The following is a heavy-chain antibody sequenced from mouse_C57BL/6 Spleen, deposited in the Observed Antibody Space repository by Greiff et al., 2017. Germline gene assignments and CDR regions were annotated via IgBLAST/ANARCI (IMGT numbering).Heavy chain of an antibody. V-gene: IGHV5-6*01. J-gene: IGHJ4*01. CDR1: GFTFSSYG. D-gene: IGHD1-1*01. CDR3: ARHDRGYYGSDAMDY. CDR2: ISSGGSYT. Sequence: EVQGVESGGDLVKPGGSLKLSCAASGFTFSSYGMSWVRQTPDKRLEWVATISSGGSYTYYPDSVKGRFTISRDNAKNTLYLQMSSLKSEDTAMYYCARHDRGYYGSDAMDYWGQGTSVTVSS.